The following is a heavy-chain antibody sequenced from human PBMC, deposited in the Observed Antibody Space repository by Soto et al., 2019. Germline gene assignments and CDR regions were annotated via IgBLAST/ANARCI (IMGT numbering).Heavy chain of an antibody. CDR1: GGTFSSYA. CDR3: ARDPLGGGNSLTSKYFDL. V-gene: IGHV1-69*01. Sequence: QVQLVQSGAEVKKPGSSVKVSCKASGGTFSSYAFSWVRQAPGQGLEWMGDIIPIFGTANYAQKFQGRVTITADESTSTAYMELSSLRSEDTAVYYCARDPLGGGNSLTSKYFDLWGRGTLVTVSS. CDR2: IIPIFGTA. D-gene: IGHD2-21*02. J-gene: IGHJ2*01.